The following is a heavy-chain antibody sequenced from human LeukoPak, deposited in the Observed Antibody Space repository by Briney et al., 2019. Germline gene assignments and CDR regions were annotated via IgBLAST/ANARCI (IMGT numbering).Heavy chain of an antibody. CDR3: VRDDFNREALLDH. CDR1: GFSFSTYA. CDR2: ISYDGGNK. J-gene: IGHJ4*02. V-gene: IGHV3-30*09. D-gene: IGHD1-14*01. Sequence: TGGSLRLSCAASGFSFSTYAMHWVRQAPGKGLEWVALISYDGGNKYYADSVKGRFAISRDNSKNTLYLQMNSLRAEDTAVYYCVRDDFNREALLDHWGQGPLATVSP.